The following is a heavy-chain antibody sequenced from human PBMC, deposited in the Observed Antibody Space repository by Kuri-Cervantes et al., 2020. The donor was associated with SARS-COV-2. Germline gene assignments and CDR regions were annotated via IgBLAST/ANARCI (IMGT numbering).Heavy chain of an antibody. CDR1: GFTFSDAW. CDR3: TRDDFWSGYSNY. J-gene: IGHJ4*02. Sequence: GGSLRLSCVASGFTFSDAWMSWVRQAPGKGLEWVGFIRSKAYGGTTEYAASVKGRFTISRDDSKSIAYLQMNSLKTEDTAVYYCTRDDFWSGYSNYWGQGTLVTVSS. V-gene: IGHV3-49*04. D-gene: IGHD3-3*01. CDR2: IRSKAYGGTT.